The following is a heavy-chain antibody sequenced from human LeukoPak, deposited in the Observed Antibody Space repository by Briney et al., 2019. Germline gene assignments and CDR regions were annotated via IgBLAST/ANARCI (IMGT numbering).Heavy chain of an antibody. J-gene: IGHJ2*01. CDR3: ARHEHSGGKHWYFDL. V-gene: IGHV4-59*08. CDR1: GGSISSYY. CDR2: IYYSGGT. Sequence: SETLSLTCTVSGGSISSYYWSWIRQPPGKGLEWIGYIYYSGGTNYNPSLKSRVTISVDTSKNQFSLKLSSVTAADTAVYYCARHEHSGGKHWYFDLWGRGTLVTVSS. D-gene: IGHD4-17*01.